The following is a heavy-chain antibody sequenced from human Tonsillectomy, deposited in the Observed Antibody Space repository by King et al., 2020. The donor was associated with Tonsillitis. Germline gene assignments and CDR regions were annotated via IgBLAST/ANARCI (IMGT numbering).Heavy chain of an antibody. J-gene: IGHJ4*02. CDR2: IKQDGSEK. CDR1: GFTFSSYW. D-gene: IGHD3-22*01. V-gene: IGHV3-7*01. Sequence: VQLVESGGGLVQPGGSLRLSCAASGFTFSSYWMTWVRQAPGKGLEWVANIKQDGSEKYYVDSVKGRFTISRDNAKNSLYLQMNSLRAEDTAVYYWARDPTYYYDSSGYYYSHFDYWGQGTLVTVSS. CDR3: ARDPTYYYDSSGYYYSHFDY.